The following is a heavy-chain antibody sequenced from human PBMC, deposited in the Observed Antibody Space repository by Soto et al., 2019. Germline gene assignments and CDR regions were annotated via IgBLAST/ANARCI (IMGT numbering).Heavy chain of an antibody. CDR1: GYTFTGYY. CDR3: ARVGQYYDSSGYYDY. J-gene: IGHJ4*02. Sequence: ASVKVSCKASGYTFTGYYMHWVRQAPGQGLEWRGWINPNSGGTNYAQKFQGWVTMTRDTSISTAYMELSRLRSDDTAVYYCARVGQYYDSSGYYDYWGQGTLVTVSS. D-gene: IGHD3-22*01. CDR2: INPNSGGT. V-gene: IGHV1-2*04.